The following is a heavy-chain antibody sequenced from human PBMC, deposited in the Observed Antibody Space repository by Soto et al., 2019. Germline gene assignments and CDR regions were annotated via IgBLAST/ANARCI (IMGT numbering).Heavy chain of an antibody. Sequence: VGSLRLSCVASGFTFSDYSMSWIRQAPGKGLEWLAFIDSRGRTLSYADSVRGRFTISRDNAENSVYLQMDSLRADDTAVYYCARQAARNYIDSWGQGNSVTVSS. V-gene: IGHV3-11*01. D-gene: IGHD6-6*01. CDR1: GFTFSDYS. J-gene: IGHJ4*02. CDR3: ARQAARNYIDS. CDR2: IDSRGRTL.